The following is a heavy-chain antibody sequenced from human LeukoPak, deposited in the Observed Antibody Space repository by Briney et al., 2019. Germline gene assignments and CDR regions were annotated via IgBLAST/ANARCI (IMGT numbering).Heavy chain of an antibody. J-gene: IGHJ4*02. CDR2: IYDSGTT. Sequence: PSETLSLTCTVSGGSIRSYYWSWIRQPPGKGLEWIGYIYDSGTTNYNPSLKSRVTISVDTSKNQFSLTLSSVTAADTAVYYCASRRSGWYYFDYWGQGTLVTVSS. V-gene: IGHV4-59*08. D-gene: IGHD6-19*01. CDR1: GGSIRSYY. CDR3: ASRRSGWYYFDY.